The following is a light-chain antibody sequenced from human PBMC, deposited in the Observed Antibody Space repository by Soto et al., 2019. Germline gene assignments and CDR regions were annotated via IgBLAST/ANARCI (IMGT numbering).Light chain of an antibody. CDR2: DAS. Sequence: DLQMTQSPFFLSASVGDRVTITCQASQDIRNYLNWYQQKPAKAPKLLIYDASNLETGVPSRFSGSGSGTDFTFTISSLQPEDIATYYCQQYDSLPSTFGPGTKVEIK. CDR3: QQYDSLPST. CDR1: QDIRNY. J-gene: IGKJ3*01. V-gene: IGKV1-33*01.